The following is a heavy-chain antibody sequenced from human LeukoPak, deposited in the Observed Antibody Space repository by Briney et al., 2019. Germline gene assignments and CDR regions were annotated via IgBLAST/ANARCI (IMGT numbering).Heavy chain of an antibody. CDR3: ARDPSTVWFGDFDY. D-gene: IGHD3-10*01. CDR1: GFTFSSYS. CDR2: ISSSSSYI. J-gene: IGHJ4*02. Sequence: GGSLRLSCAASGFTFSSYSMNWVRQAPGKGLEWVSSISSSSSYIYYADSVKGRFTISRDNAKNSLYLQMNSLRAEDTAVYYCARDPSTVWFGDFDYWGQGTLVTVSS. V-gene: IGHV3-21*01.